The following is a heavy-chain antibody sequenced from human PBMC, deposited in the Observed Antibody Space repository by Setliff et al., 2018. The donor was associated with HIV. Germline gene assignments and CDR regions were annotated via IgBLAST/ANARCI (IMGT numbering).Heavy chain of an antibody. CDR2: ISYDGSNK. J-gene: IGHJ6*02. Sequence: PGGSLRLSCAASGFTFSSYAMHWVRQAPGKGLEWVAVISYDGSNKYYADSVKGRFTISRDNSKNTLYLQMNSLRAEDTAVYYCARSVIGYYYYGVDVWGQGTLVTV. CDR3: ARSVIGYYYYGVDV. V-gene: IGHV3-30-3*01. CDR1: GFTFSSYA. D-gene: IGHD3-10*01.